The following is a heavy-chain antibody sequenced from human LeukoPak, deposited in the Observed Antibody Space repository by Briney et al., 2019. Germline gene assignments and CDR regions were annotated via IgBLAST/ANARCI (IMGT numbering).Heavy chain of an antibody. Sequence: PSETLSLTCTVSGGSISSYYWSWIRQPAGKGLEWIGSIYYSGSTYYNPSLKSRVTISVDTSKNQFSLKLSSVTAADTALYYCARQEEVLCYFDYWGQGTLVTVSS. CDR2: IYYSGST. J-gene: IGHJ4*02. CDR1: GGSISSYY. D-gene: IGHD2-21*01. V-gene: IGHV4-59*05. CDR3: ARQEEVLCYFDY.